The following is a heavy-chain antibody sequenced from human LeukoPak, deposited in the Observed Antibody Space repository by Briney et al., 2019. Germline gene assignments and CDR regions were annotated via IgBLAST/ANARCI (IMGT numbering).Heavy chain of an antibody. J-gene: IGHJ5*02. V-gene: IGHV1-69*04. CDR2: IIPIFGIA. CDR1: GGTFSSYA. Sequence: SVNVSCKASGGTFSSYAISWVRQAPGQGLEWMGRIIPIFGIANYAQKFQGRVTITADKSTSTAYMELSSLRSEDTAVYYCARGVATTNWFDPWGQGTLVTVSS. D-gene: IGHD5-12*01. CDR3: ARGVATTNWFDP.